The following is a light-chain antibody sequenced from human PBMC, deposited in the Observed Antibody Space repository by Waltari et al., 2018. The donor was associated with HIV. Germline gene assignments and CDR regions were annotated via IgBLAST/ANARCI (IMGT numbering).Light chain of an antibody. V-gene: IGLV1-40*01. CDR3: QSYDSSLRASV. Sequence: QSALTQPPSVSGAPGQRVTISCTVNRSNIGAGAFLPWYQHLPGTAPKLLVYSDINRPSGVPDRFSGSKSGTSASLVITGLQAEDEADYYCQSYDSSLRASVFGGGTKLTVL. CDR1: RSNIGAGAF. J-gene: IGLJ2*01. CDR2: SDI.